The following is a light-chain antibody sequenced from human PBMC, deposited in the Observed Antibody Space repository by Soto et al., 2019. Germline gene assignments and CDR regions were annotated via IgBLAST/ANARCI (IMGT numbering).Light chain of an antibody. CDR3: SSYAGGDSFGLI. Sequence: QSVLTQPASVSGSPGQSITISCTGTSSDVGGYNYVSWYQQHPGKAPKLMIYEVSNRPSGVSDRFSGSRSGNTASLTISGLQAEDESDYYCSSYAGGDSFGLIFGGGTKLTVL. V-gene: IGLV2-14*01. CDR2: EVS. CDR1: SSDVGGYNY. J-gene: IGLJ2*01.